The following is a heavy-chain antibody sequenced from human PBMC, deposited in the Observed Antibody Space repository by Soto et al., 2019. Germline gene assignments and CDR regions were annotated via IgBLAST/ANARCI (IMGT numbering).Heavy chain of an antibody. V-gene: IGHV1-2*04. CDR3: ARARDGYSNLDY. CDR2: ISPNSGGT. Sequence: ASVKVSCKASGYTFTGYYMHWVRQAPGQGLEWMGWISPNSGGTNYAQKFQGWVTMTRDTSISTAYMELSRLRSDDTAVYYCARARDGYSNLDYWGQGTLVTVSS. D-gene: IGHD4-4*01. CDR1: GYTFTGYY. J-gene: IGHJ4*02.